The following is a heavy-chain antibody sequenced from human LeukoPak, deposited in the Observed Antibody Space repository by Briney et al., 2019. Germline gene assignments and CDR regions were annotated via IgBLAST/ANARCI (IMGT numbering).Heavy chain of an antibody. CDR2: IDNGGST. CDR1: GFTVSSKY. D-gene: IGHD6-6*01. CDR3: ARDGSARSLGN. V-gene: IGHV3-53*01. Sequence: GGSLRLSCAASGFTVSSKYMSWVRQAPGRGLEWVSVIDNGGSTYYADSVKGRFTISRDNSKNTLYLQMNSLRAEDTAVYYCARDGSARSLGNWGQGTLVSVSS. J-gene: IGHJ4*02.